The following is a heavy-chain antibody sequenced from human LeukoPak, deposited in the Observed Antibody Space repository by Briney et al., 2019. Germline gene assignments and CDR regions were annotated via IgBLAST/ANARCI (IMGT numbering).Heavy chain of an antibody. CDR2: INHSGST. V-gene: IGHV4-34*01. D-gene: IGHD4-23*01. CDR3: ARYLDYGGNSRVFQH. J-gene: IGHJ1*01. Sequence: SETLSLTCTVYGGSLSAYYWTWIRQPPGKGLEWIGEINHSGSTNYDPSLKSRVTISIDTSKNQFSLKLSSVTAADTAVYYCARYLDYGGNSRVFQHWGQGTLVTVSS. CDR1: GGSLSAYY.